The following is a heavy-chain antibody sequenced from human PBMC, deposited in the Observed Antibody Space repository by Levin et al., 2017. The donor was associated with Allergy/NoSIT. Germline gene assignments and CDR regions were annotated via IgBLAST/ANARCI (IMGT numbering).Heavy chain of an antibody. D-gene: IGHD3-16*01. CDR2: ISSDGNTT. V-gene: IGHV3-74*01. J-gene: IGHJ6*02. Sequence: HPGGSLRLSCAASEFSFSTYWMHWVRQAPGKGLVWVSRISSDGNTTTYADSVKGRFTVSRDSAKKMLYLQMNSLRVEDTAVYYCARRWDYNDYGMDVWGQGTTVTVSS. CDR3: ARRWDYNDYGMDV. CDR1: EFSFSTYW.